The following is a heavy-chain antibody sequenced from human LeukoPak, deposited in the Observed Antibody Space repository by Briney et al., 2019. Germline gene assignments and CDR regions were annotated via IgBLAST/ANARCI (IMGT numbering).Heavy chain of an antibody. CDR2: IYPGDSDT. CDR3: ARGGIPASGAGGADFDY. Sequence: GESLKISCKGSGYKFTTYWIGWVRQLPGTGREWMGIIYPGDSDTRYNPSFQGQVTISADRSISTAYLQWSRLKAPDTAMYYCARGGIPASGAGGADFDYWGQGTLVTVSS. J-gene: IGHJ4*02. V-gene: IGHV5-51*01. D-gene: IGHD6-13*01. CDR1: GYKFTTYW.